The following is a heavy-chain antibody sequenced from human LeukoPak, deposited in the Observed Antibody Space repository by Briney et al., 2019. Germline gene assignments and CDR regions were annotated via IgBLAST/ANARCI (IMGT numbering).Heavy chain of an antibody. Sequence: PGEYLRIYCAASGFTFSSYGMHWVRQAPGQGLEWVAFIRYDGSNKYYADSVKGRLTISRDNSKNRLYLQMTSLRAEDTAVYYCAKDPGYEFWSGYSFDYWGQGTLVTVSS. J-gene: IGHJ4*02. D-gene: IGHD3-3*01. CDR1: GFTFSSYG. CDR2: IRYDGSNK. V-gene: IGHV3-30*02. CDR3: AKDPGYEFWSGYSFDY.